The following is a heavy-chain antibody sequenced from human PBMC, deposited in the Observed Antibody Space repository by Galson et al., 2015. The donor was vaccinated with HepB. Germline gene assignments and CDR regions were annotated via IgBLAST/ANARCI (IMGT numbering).Heavy chain of an antibody. Sequence: SLRLSCAASGFTFSTNAMNWVRQTPGRGLEWVSAISGSGGSTYYADSVKGRFTISRDNSKNTLYLQMNSLRAEDTGVYYCAKDWVPGDYWGQGTLVTVSS. J-gene: IGHJ4*02. CDR3: AKDWVPGDY. D-gene: IGHD3-16*01. CDR2: ISGSGGST. V-gene: IGHV3-23*01. CDR1: GFTFSTNA.